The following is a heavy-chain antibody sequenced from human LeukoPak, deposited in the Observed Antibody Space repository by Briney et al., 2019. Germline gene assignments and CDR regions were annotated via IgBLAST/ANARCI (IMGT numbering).Heavy chain of an antibody. CDR1: GFTVTSSY. D-gene: IGHD3-22*01. CDR3: ARARCDSCGYGS. J-gene: IGHJ5*02. CDR2: SYSGGHT. V-gene: IGHV3-66*02. Sequence: GGSLRLSCAASGFTVTSSYMSWVRQAPGKGLEWVAVSYSGGHTYYAGSVRGRFTISRDTSKNTLYLQMDSLRSEDTAEYYCARARCDSCGYGSWGQGTLVTVSS.